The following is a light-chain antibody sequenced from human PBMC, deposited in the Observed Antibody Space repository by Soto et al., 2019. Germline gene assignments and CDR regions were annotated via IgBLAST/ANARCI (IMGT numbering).Light chain of an antibody. CDR2: GAS. Sequence: EIVLTRSPGTLSLSPGERGTLSCRASQTVRSSYLTWYQQKPGQAPRLLIYGASSRATGIPDRFSGSGSGTDFTLTISRLEPEDFAVYYCQQYGSSPQTFGQGTKVEIK. CDR3: QQYGSSPQT. V-gene: IGKV3-20*01. CDR1: QTVRSSY. J-gene: IGKJ1*01.